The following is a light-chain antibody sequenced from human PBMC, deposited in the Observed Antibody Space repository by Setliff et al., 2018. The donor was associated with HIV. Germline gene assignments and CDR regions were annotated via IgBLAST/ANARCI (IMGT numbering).Light chain of an antibody. CDR1: STNIGAGND. CDR2: EIS. Sequence: QSVLTQPPSVSGAPGQSVTISCTGTSTNIGAGNDVPWYQQYPGKAPKLIIYEISHRPSGVPNRFSGSKSGNTASLTITGLQGEDEADYCCQSYTSSSTPQVFGTGTKVTVL. CDR3: QSYTSSSTPQV. J-gene: IGLJ1*01. V-gene: IGLV2-14*01.